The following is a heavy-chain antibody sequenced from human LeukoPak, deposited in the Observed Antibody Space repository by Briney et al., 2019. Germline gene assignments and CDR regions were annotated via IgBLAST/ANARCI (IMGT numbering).Heavy chain of an antibody. Sequence: SETLSLTCTVSGGSISSYYWSWIRQPAGKGLEWIGRIYTSGSTNYNPSLKSRVTMPVDTSKNQFSLKLSSVTAADTAVYYCARDRKLYSYGLNFDYWGQGTLVTVSS. CDR2: IYTSGST. CDR3: ARDRKLYSYGLNFDY. V-gene: IGHV4-4*07. J-gene: IGHJ4*02. D-gene: IGHD5-18*01. CDR1: GGSISSYY.